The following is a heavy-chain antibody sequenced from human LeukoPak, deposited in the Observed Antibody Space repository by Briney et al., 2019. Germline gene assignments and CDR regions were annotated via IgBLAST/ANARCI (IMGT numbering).Heavy chain of an antibody. Sequence: TSSETLSLTCTVSGGSIRSYYWSWIRQPPGKGLEWIGYIYYSRSTNYNPSLKSRVTISVDTSKNQFSLKLSSVTAADTAVYYCARLTGDFWSGYPIVKYFDYWGQGTLVTVSS. CDR1: GGSIRSYY. J-gene: IGHJ4*02. D-gene: IGHD3-3*01. CDR2: IYYSRST. V-gene: IGHV4-59*08. CDR3: ARLTGDFWSGYPIVKYFDY.